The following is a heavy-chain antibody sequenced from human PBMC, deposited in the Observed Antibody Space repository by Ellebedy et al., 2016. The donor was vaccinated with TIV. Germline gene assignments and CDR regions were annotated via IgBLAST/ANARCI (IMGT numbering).Heavy chain of an antibody. CDR2: IIPILGIA. Sequence: AASVKVSCKASGGTFSNYAISWVRQAPGQGLEWMGRIIPILGIANYAQKFQGRVTITADKSTSTAYMELSSLRSEDTAVYYCARPPLKGDAFDIWGQGTMVTVSS. CDR1: GGTFSNYA. CDR3: ARPPLKGDAFDI. J-gene: IGHJ3*02. V-gene: IGHV1-69*04.